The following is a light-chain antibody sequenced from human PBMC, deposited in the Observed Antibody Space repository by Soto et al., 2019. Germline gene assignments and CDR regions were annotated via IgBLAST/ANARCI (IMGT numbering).Light chain of an antibody. CDR2: AAS. V-gene: IGKV3-20*01. CDR1: QSLTSSY. J-gene: IGKJ1*01. CDR3: QEYGNSRT. Sequence: EIVLSQSPGTLSLSPGERATLSCWASQSLTSSYLAWYQQKPGQAPRLLIYAASSRATGIPERFSGSGSGTDFTLTISRLEPEDSAVYYCQEYGNSRTFGQGTKVEIK.